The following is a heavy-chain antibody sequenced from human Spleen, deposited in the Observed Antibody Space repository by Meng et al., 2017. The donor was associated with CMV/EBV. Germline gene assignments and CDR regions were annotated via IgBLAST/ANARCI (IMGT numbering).Heavy chain of an antibody. V-gene: IGHV4-34*01. CDR1: GGSFSGYY. J-gene: IGHJ4*02. CDR2: INHSGST. CDR3: ARVAGTHPDY. D-gene: IGHD6-19*01. Sequence: QVQLSRWGEGLLKPSETLSLACAVYGGSFSGYYWSWIRQPPGKGLEWIGEINHSGSTNYNPSLKSRVTISVDTSKNQFSLKLSSVTAADTAVYYCARVAGTHPDYWGQGTLVTVSS.